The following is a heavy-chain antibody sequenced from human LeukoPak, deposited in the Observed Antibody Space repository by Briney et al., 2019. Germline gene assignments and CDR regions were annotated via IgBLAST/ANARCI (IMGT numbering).Heavy chain of an antibody. CDR3: ARELPREVTLDY. V-gene: IGHV3-74*01. Sequence: QPGGSLRLSCAVSGFTYISYGMQWVRQAPGKGLAWVSRINTDGSSTTYADSVKGRFTISRDNAKNTLYLQMNSLRAEDKAVYYCARELPREVTLDYWGQGTLVTVSS. D-gene: IGHD2-21*02. J-gene: IGHJ4*01. CDR2: INTDGSST. CDR1: GFTYISYG.